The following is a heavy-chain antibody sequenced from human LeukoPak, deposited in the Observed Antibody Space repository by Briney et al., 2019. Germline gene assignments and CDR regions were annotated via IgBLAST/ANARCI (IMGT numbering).Heavy chain of an antibody. CDR2: IHSGGST. CDR1: GFTVSRYS. Sequence: GGSLRPSWAPSGFTVSRYSMSWVRQAPGKGLEWVSVIHSGGSTYYADSVKGRFTISRDNSKNTLYLQMNSLRAEDAAVYYCARGGPSNGDYSSFDYWGQGTLVTVSS. CDR3: ARGGPSNGDYSSFDY. D-gene: IGHD4-17*01. V-gene: IGHV3-53*01. J-gene: IGHJ4*02.